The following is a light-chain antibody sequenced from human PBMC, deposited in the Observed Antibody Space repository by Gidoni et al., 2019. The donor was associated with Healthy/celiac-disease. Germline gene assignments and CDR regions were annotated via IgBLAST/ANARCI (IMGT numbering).Light chain of an antibody. CDR2: KAS. CDR1: QSISSW. J-gene: IGKJ5*01. V-gene: IGKV1-5*03. CDR3: QQYNSYAIT. Sequence: DIQMTQYPSTLSASVGDRVTITCRASQSISSWLAWYQQKPGKAPKLLIYKASSLERGVPSRFSGSGSGKEFTLTISSLQPDDFATYYCQQYNSYAITFGQGTRLEIK.